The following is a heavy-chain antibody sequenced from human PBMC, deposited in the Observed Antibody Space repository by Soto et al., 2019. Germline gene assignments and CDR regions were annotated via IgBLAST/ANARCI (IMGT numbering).Heavy chain of an antibody. Sequence: PSETLSLTCAVSGGSISSGGYYWSWIRQHPGKGLEWIGYIYYSGSTYYNPSLKSRVTISVDMSKTQFSLKLSSVTAADTAVYYCARAVAFGTDYYYGMDVWGEGTTVTVSS. CDR3: ARAVAFGTDYYYGMDV. CDR1: GGSISSGGYY. D-gene: IGHD2-15*01. J-gene: IGHJ6*04. CDR2: IYYSGST. V-gene: IGHV4-31*11.